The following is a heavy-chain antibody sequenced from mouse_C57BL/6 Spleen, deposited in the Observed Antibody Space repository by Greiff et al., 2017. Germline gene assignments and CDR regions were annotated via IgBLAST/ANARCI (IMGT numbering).Heavy chain of an antibody. CDR2: ISYDGSN. CDR3: ARGIYYYGRDY. V-gene: IGHV3-6*01. D-gene: IGHD1-1*01. Sequence: EVKLMESGPGLVKPSQSLSLTCSVTGYSITSGYYWNWIRQFPGNKLEWMGYISYDGSNNYNPSLKNRISITRDTSKNQFFLKLNSVTTEDTATYYCARGIYYYGRDYWGQGTTLTVSS. CDR1: GYSITSGYY. J-gene: IGHJ2*01.